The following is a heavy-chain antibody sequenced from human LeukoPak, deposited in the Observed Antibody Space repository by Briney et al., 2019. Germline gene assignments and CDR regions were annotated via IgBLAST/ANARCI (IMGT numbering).Heavy chain of an antibody. J-gene: IGHJ1*01. CDR3: ARRRYYDGSGYLE. CDR2: IYYSGRT. CDR1: GDSVSRSDSY. D-gene: IGHD3-22*01. Sequence: SSETLSLTCSVSGDSVSRSDSYWDWIRQPPGKGLEWIGTIYYSGRTYYSPSLKSRVTMSVDPSNNQFSLNLRSVTAADTAVYYCARRRYYDGSGYLEWGQSTLLSVSS. V-gene: IGHV4-39*01.